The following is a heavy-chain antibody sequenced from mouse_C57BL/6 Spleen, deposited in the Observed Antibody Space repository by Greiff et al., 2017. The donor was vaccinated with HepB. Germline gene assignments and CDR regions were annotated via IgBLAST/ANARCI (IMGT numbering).Heavy chain of an antibody. CDR2: IWSDGST. CDR3: ARQGPYGSSYGGAMDY. Sequence: VQLKESGPGLVAPSQSLSITCTVSGFSLTSYGVHWVRQPPGKGLEWLVVIWSDGSTTYNSALKSRLSISKDNSKSQVFLKMNSLQTDDTAMYYCARQGPYGSSYGGAMDYWGQGTSVTVSS. CDR1: GFSLTSYG. J-gene: IGHJ4*01. D-gene: IGHD1-1*01. V-gene: IGHV2-6-1*01.